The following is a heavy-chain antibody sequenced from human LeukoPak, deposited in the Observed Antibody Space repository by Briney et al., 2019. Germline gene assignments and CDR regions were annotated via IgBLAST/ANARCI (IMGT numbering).Heavy chain of an antibody. CDR2: IYYSWST. Sequence: PSETLSPTCTVSGGSISSYYWSWIRQPPGKGLEWIGYIYYSWSTNYNPSLKSRVTISVDTSKNQFSLKLSSVTAADTAVYYCARRSPITMVRGVTYYFDYWGQGTLVTVSS. CDR3: ARRSPITMVRGVTYYFDY. CDR1: GGSISSYY. J-gene: IGHJ4*02. D-gene: IGHD3-10*01. V-gene: IGHV4-59*08.